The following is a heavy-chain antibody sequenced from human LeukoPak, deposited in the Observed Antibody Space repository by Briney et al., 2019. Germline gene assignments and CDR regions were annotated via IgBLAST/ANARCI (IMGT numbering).Heavy chain of an antibody. CDR1: GFTFSSYW. CDR3: ARVKAVVTALGEDY. D-gene: IGHD2-21*02. Sequence: GGSLRLSCAASGFTFSSYWMHWVRQAPGKGLVWVSRINRDGSTISYAESVKGRFTISRDNAKNTLYLQMNSLRAEDTAVYYCARVKAVVTALGEDYWGQGTLVTVSS. J-gene: IGHJ4*02. V-gene: IGHV3-74*01. CDR2: INRDGSTI.